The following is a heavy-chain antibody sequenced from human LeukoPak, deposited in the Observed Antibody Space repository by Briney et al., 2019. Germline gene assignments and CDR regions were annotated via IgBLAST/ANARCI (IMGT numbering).Heavy chain of an antibody. V-gene: IGHV4-4*07. CDR3: ARDATPDVSSPLDF. J-gene: IGHJ4*02. Sequence: SETLSPTCAVSGGSITGFFWTWIRQPAGEGLQYIGRIFSRGGANYNPSLQSRVAMSVDTSQNLFSLKLTSVTAADTAVYFCARDATPDVSSPLDFWGQGILVTVSS. CDR1: GGSITGFF. D-gene: IGHD6-19*01. CDR2: IFSRGGA.